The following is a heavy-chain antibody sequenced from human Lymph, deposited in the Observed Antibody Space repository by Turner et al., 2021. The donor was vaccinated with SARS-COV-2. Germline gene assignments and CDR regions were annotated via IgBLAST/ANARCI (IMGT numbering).Heavy chain of an antibody. Sequence: EVQLVESGGGLVQPGGSLRLSCAASGLTVSSNYMSWDRQAPGKGLEWFSVIYSGGTTYYADSVKGRFTISRHNSKNTLYLQMNSLRAEDTAVYYCARDLDTAGGMDVWGQGTTVTVSS. CDR3: ARDLDTAGGMDV. V-gene: IGHV3-53*04. J-gene: IGHJ6*02. D-gene: IGHD5-18*01. CDR1: GLTVSSNY. CDR2: IYSGGTT.